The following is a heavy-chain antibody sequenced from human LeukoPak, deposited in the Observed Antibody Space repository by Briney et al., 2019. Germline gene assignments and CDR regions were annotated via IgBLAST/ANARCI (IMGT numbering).Heavy chain of an antibody. Sequence: SETLSLTCTVSGGSISSYYWSWIRQPAGKGLEWIGRIYISGSTNYNPSLKSRVTMSVDTSKNQFSLKLSSVTAADTAVYYCARDRGTWNDDGFDYWGQGTLVTVSS. D-gene: IGHD1-1*01. CDR3: ARDRGTWNDDGFDY. V-gene: IGHV4-4*07. CDR2: IYISGST. J-gene: IGHJ4*02. CDR1: GGSISSYY.